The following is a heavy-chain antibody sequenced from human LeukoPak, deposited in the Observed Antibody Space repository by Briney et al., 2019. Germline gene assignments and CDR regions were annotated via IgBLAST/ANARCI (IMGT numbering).Heavy chain of an antibody. CDR2: INHSGST. V-gene: IGHV4-34*01. Sequence: SETLSLTCAVYGGSFSGYYWSWIRQPPGKGLEWIGEINHSGSTNYNPSPKSRVTISVDTSKNQFSLKLSSVTAADTAVYYCARGRATVRRYYYYGMDVWGQGTTVTVSS. CDR1: GGSFSGYY. J-gene: IGHJ6*02. CDR3: ARGRATVRRYYYYGMDV. D-gene: IGHD4-11*01.